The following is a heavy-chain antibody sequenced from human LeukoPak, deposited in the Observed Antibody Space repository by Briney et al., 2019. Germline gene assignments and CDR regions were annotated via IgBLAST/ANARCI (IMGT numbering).Heavy chain of an antibody. J-gene: IGHJ4*02. V-gene: IGHV4-4*02. CDR2: IYHSGST. D-gene: IGHD1-26*01. Sequence: LETLSLTCVVSGDSISSSNWWSWVRQPPGKGLEWIGEIYHSGSTKYSPSLKNRLTISLDKSRNQFSLKLTSVTAADTAVYYCAAHSGGSNSDYWGQGTLVTVSS. CDR3: AAHSGGSNSDY. CDR1: GDSISSSNW.